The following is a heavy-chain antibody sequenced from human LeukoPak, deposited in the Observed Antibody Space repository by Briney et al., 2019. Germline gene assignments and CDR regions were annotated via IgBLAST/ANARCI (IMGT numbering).Heavy chain of an antibody. CDR1: GGSFSGYY. D-gene: IGHD3-10*01. Sequence: PSETLSLTCAVYGGSFSGYYWSWIRQPPGKGLEWIGEINHNGSTNYNPSLKSRVTISVDTSKNQFSLKLSSVTAADTAVYYCASRERGDFDYWGQGTLVTVSS. V-gene: IGHV4-34*01. CDR3: ASRERGDFDY. CDR2: INHNGST. J-gene: IGHJ4*02.